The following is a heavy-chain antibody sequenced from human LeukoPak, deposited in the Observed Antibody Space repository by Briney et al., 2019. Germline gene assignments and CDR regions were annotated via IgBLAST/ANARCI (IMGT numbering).Heavy chain of an antibody. Sequence: SETLSLTCTVPGGSISSSSYYWGWIRQPPGKGLEWIGSIYYSGSTYYNPCLKSRVTISVDTSKNQFSLKLSSVTAADTAVYYCAREPRVLLWFGELFGLFDYWGQGTLVTVSS. CDR3: AREPRVLLWFGELFGLFDY. J-gene: IGHJ4*02. CDR1: GGSISSSSYY. V-gene: IGHV4-39*02. D-gene: IGHD3-10*01. CDR2: IYYSGST.